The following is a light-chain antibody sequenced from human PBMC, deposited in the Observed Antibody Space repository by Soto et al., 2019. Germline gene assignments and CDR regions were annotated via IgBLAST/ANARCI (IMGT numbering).Light chain of an antibody. V-gene: IGKV3-20*01. CDR3: RQYGCARTWT. Sequence: EIVLTQSPGTLALSPGERATLSCMASQSVSSSFLAWYQQKPGQAPRLLIYGASSRAPGIPDRFGGSGSGTDFSFTISRLDPEHFAVSYCRQYGCARTWTFCQGTKVDIK. CDR2: GAS. CDR1: QSVSSSF. J-gene: IGKJ1*01.